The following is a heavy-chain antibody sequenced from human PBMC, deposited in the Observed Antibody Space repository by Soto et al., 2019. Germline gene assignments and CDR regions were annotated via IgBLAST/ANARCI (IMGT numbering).Heavy chain of an antibody. CDR3: ARDYWSGDRYYYGMDV. CDR2: INPNSGGP. J-gene: IGHJ6*02. Sequence: GASVKVSCKASGYTFTGYYIHWVRQAPGQRLEWMGYINPNSGGPNYAQKFQGRVTMTRDTSISTAYMELSRLRSGDTAVYFCARDYWSGDRYYYGMDVWGQGTTVTVSS. V-gene: IGHV1-2*02. CDR1: GYTFTGYY. D-gene: IGHD3-3*01.